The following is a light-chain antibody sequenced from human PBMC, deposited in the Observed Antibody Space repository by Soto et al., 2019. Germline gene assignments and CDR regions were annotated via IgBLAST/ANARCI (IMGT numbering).Light chain of an antibody. CDR1: SSDVVGYNY. J-gene: IGLJ1*01. CDR3: SSYTRSSTYV. CDR2: DVS. V-gene: IGLV2-14*01. Sequence: QSGLTQPSSVPASPGQSITISCTGTSSDVVGYNYVSWYQQHPGQAPKLMIYDVSNWPSGVSNRFSGSRSGNTASLTISALPPDDEADYYCSSYTRSSTYVFGSGTKVTVL.